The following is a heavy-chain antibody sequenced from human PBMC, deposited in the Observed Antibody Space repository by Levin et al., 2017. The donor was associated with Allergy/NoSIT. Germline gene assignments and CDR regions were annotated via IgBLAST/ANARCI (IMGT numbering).Heavy chain of an antibody. CDR3: ARIYGGGVDY. CDR1: GYTFTSYY. CDR2: INPYAGTT. V-gene: IGHV1-46*03. D-gene: IGHD4-17*01. Sequence: RASVKVSCKASGYTFTSYYIYWVRQAPGHGLEWMGIINPYAGTTNYAQRFQGRVTMTRDTSTSTVYMELNSLRSEDTAVYYCARIYGGGVDYWGQGTLVTVSS. J-gene: IGHJ4*02.